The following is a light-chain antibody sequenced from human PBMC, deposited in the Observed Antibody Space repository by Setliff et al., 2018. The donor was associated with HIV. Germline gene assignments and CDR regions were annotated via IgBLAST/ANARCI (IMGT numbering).Light chain of an antibody. V-gene: IGLV2-14*01. Sequence: QSALAQPASVSGSPGQSITISCTGTSSDVGGYKFVSWYQQHPGKAPKLMIYEVSNRPSGVSDRFSGSKSGSTASLTISGLQAEDEADYYCTSYAGSNDLGVFGTGTKITVL. CDR3: TSYAGSNDLGV. CDR1: SSDVGGYKF. J-gene: IGLJ1*01. CDR2: EVS.